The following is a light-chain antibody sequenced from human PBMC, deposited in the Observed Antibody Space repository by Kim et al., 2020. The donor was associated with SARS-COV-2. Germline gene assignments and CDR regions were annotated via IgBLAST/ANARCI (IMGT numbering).Light chain of an antibody. CDR3: AAWDDSLNGWV. Sequence: ELTQPPSASGTPGQRVTISCSGSSSNIGSNTVNWHQQLPGTAPKLLIYSNNQRPSGVPDRFSGSKSGTSASLAISGLQSEDEADYYCAAWDDSLNGWVFGGGTKLTVL. CDR2: SNN. CDR1: SSNIGSNT. J-gene: IGLJ3*02. V-gene: IGLV1-44*01.